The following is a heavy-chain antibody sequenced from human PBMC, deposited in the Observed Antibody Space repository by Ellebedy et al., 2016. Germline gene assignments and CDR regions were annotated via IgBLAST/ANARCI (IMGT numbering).Heavy chain of an antibody. V-gene: IGHV4-59*12. CDR3: AREGVGATIDY. CDR2: IYYSGST. CDR1: GGSISSYY. Sequence: SETLSLTXTVSGGSISSYYWSWIRQPPGKGLEWIGYIYYSGSTNYNPSLKSRVTISVDTSKNQFSLKLTSVTAADTAVYYCAREGVGATIDYWGQGTLVTVSS. D-gene: IGHD1-26*01. J-gene: IGHJ4*02.